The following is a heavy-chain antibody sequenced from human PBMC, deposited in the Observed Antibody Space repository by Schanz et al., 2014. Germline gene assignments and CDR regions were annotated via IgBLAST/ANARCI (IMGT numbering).Heavy chain of an antibody. J-gene: IGHJ4*02. D-gene: IGHD4-17*01. CDR3: VRDTDYHFDY. Sequence: QVQLVESGGGVVQPGRSLRLSCAASGFTFSKYGMHWVRQAPGKGLEWVAIISYDGRHKNYADSVKGRFTISRDNSKNTLHLQMNSLRVEDTAVYYCVRDTDYHFDYWGQGTLVTVSS. CDR2: ISYDGRHK. V-gene: IGHV3-30*03. CDR1: GFTFSKYG.